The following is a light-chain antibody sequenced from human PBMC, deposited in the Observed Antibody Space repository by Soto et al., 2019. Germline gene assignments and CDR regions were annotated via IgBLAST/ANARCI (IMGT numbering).Light chain of an antibody. CDR1: QSVLYSSNNKNY. Sequence: DIVMTQSPDSLAVSLGERATINCKSSQSVLYSSNNKNYLAWYQQKPGQPPKLLLYWASARESGVPDRFSGSRSGTEFTLTISSLQAEDVAVYYCQQYFSSPLTFGGGAKVEIK. CDR2: WAS. J-gene: IGKJ4*01. CDR3: QQYFSSPLT. V-gene: IGKV4-1*01.